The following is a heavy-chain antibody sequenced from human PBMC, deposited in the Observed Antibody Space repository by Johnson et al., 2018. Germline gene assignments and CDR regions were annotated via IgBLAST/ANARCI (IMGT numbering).Heavy chain of an antibody. CDR1: GFTFSIYG. D-gene: IGHD2-15*01. V-gene: IGHV3-33*01. J-gene: IGHJ3*02. CDR3: ARDWVVVAATEAFDI. CDR2: IWYDGSNK. Sequence: QVQLVESGGGVVQXGRSXRLXCAASGFTFSIYGMHWVRQAPGKGLEWVAVIWYDGSNKYSADSMKGRFPISRDNSKNTLYPPMNSLRAEDTAVYHCARDWVVVAATEAFDIWGQGTMVTVSS.